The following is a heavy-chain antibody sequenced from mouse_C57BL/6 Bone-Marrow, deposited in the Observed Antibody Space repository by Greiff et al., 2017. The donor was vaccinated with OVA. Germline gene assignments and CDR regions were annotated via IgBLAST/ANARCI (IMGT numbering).Heavy chain of an antibody. D-gene: IGHD2-5*01. CDR3: ARHPAYYSNSWAMDY. CDR1: GFTFSSYG. Sequence: EVMLVESGGDLVKPGGSLKLSCAASGFTFSSYGLSWFRQTPAKRLEWVATISSGGSYTSYPDSVTGRFTISRDNAKNTLYLQMTILKSEDTAMYYCARHPAYYSNSWAMDYWGQGTSVTVSS. CDR2: ISSGGSYT. V-gene: IGHV5-6*01. J-gene: IGHJ4*01.